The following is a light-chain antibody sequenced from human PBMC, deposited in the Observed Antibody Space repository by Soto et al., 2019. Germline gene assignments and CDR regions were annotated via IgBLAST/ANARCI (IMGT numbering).Light chain of an antibody. CDR3: QIWGTGIVV. Sequence: QPLLTQSPSASASLGASVKLTCSLSSGHSSYAIAWHQQQPEKGPRYLMKLNSDGSQSKGDGIPDRFSGSSSGAERYLTSSSLRSEDEADYYCQIWGTGIVVFGGGTKVTV. CDR1: SGHSSYA. V-gene: IGLV4-69*01. J-gene: IGLJ2*01. CDR2: LNSDGSQ.